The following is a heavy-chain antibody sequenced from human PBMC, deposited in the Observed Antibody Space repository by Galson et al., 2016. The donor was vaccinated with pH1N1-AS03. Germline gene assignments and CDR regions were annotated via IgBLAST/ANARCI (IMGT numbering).Heavy chain of an antibody. D-gene: IGHD3-3*01. J-gene: IGHJ4*02. CDR3: VRESEISGVVFFNY. CDR1: GYTFTTYG. CDR2: ISAYYGDT. Sequence: SVKVSCKASGYTFTTYGISWVRQAPGQGLEWMGWISAYYGDTHFAHKFQERVTLTMDTSTATAYMELRNLRSDDTAVYYCVRESEISGVVFFNYWGQGTLVTVSS. V-gene: IGHV1-18*01.